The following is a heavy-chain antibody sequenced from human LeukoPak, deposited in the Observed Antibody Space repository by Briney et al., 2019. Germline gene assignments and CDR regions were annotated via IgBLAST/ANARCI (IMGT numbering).Heavy chain of an antibody. Sequence: GGSLRLSCAPSGSTFRLYAMSWVRQAPGKGLEWVSGITKSGDGTHYADSVKGRFTISRDNSKGTLYLQMNSLRADDTAIDYCAKDSVYWGQGTLVTVSS. D-gene: IGHD3-10*01. CDR3: AKDSVY. V-gene: IGHV3-23*01. CDR2: ITKSGDGT. CDR1: GSTFRLYA. J-gene: IGHJ4*02.